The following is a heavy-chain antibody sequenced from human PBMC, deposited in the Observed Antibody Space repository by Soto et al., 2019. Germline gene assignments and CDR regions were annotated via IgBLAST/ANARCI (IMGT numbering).Heavy chain of an antibody. V-gene: IGHV3-11*06. CDR2: ISSTSSYT. Sequence: GGSLRLSCAASGFTFSSFYMTWIRQAPGKGLECVSYISSTSSYTNYADSVKGRFTISRDNAKKSLYLQMNSLRAEDTAVYYCASGYNPGYIDYWGRGTLVTVSS. CDR1: GFTFSSFY. D-gene: IGHD5-18*01. CDR3: ASGYNPGYIDY. J-gene: IGHJ4*02.